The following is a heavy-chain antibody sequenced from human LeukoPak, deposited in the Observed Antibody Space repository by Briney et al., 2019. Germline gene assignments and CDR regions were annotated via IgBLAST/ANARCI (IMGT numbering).Heavy chain of an antibody. CDR2: LSGSGITT. V-gene: IGHV3-23*01. D-gene: IGHD6-19*01. CDR1: GFTFSTSA. J-gene: IGHJ4*01. CDR3: AKGIYSSGWSYFDY. Sequence: GGSLRLSCAASGFTFSTSAMSRVRQAPGKELEWVSTLSGSGITTYYADSVKGRFTISRDNSKNTLYLQMSSLRAEDTAVYYCAKGIYSSGWSYFDYWGHGTLVTVSS.